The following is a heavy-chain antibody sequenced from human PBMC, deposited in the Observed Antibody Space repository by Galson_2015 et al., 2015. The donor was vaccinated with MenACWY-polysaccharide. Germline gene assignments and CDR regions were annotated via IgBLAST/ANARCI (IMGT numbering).Heavy chain of an antibody. CDR2: IWYDGGKR. CDR3: ARDVHYNDYLGYYFDY. D-gene: IGHD4-11*01. V-gene: IGHV3-33*01. CDR1: DFTFSAHG. J-gene: IGHJ4*01. Sequence: SLRLSCAASDFTFSAHGMHWVRQAPGKRLEWVAAIWYDGGKRYYADAVEGRFAVSRDNSQSTLYLQMDSLGVEDTAMYYCARDVHYNDYLGYYFDYWGQGTLVTVSS.